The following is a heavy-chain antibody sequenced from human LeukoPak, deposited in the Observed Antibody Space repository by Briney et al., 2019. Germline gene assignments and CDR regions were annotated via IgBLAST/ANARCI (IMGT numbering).Heavy chain of an antibody. J-gene: IGHJ3*02. CDR1: GGSISSSSYY. CDR3: ARDPLEATRAFDI. V-gene: IGHV4-39*07. Sequence: SETLSLTCTVSGGSISSSSYYWGWIRQPPGKGLEWIGSIYYSGSTYYNPSLKSRVTISVDTSKNQFSLKLSSVTAAETAVYYCARDPLEATRAFDIWGQGTMVTVSS. CDR2: IYYSGST. D-gene: IGHD2-15*01.